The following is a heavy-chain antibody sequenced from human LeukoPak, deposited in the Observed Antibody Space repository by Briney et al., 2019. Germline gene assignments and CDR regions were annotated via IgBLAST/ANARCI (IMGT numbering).Heavy chain of an antibody. J-gene: IGHJ5*02. Sequence: KFQGRVTITRDTSASTAYMELSSLRSEDTAVYYCARDHYREQWLAKTVGNWFDPWGQGTLVTVSS. CDR3: ARDHYREQWLAKTVGNWFDP. D-gene: IGHD6-19*01. V-gene: IGHV1-3*01.